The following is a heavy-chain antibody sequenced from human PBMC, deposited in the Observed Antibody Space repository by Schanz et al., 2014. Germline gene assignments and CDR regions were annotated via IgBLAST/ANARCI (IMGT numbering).Heavy chain of an antibody. V-gene: IGHV3-48*01. J-gene: IGHJ4*02. CDR3: AGGEYQLLYGN. CDR2: ISSTSRAT. Sequence: EVQLVESGGGVVRPGGSLRLSCAASGFTFRSYSMNWVRQAPGKGLEWISYISSTSRATYYADSVKGRFTISRDNAKNSLFLQMNSLRAEDTAVYYYAGGEYQLLYGNWGQGTLVTVSS. CDR1: GFTFRSYS. D-gene: IGHD2-2*02.